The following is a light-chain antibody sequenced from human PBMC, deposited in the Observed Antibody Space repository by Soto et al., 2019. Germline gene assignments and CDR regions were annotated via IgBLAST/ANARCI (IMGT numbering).Light chain of an antibody. CDR3: QQYNFWPPLT. CDR1: QSVNSN. Sequence: EIVMTQSPATLSVATGESATLSCRASQSVNSNLAWYRQKPGQAPRLLISDASTRATGVPARFSGSGSGTEFTLTISSLQSEDSGIYYCQQYNFWPPLTFGGGTKVEIK. J-gene: IGKJ4*01. V-gene: IGKV3-15*01. CDR2: DAS.